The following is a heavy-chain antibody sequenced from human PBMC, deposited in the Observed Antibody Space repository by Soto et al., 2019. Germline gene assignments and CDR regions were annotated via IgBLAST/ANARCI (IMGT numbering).Heavy chain of an antibody. Sequence: PGEPLKISCRTSGYTFAAYWIGWVRQMPGKGLEWMGVINPRDSAVKYSPPFEGQVTISADKSINTAFLQWRSLKASDTAMYYCARPDYTQYVWYHRYDIWGQGSMVTVSS. J-gene: IGHJ3*02. V-gene: IGHV5-51*01. CDR3: ARPDYTQYVWYHRYDI. CDR2: INPRDSAV. D-gene: IGHD3-3*01. CDR1: GYTFAAYW.